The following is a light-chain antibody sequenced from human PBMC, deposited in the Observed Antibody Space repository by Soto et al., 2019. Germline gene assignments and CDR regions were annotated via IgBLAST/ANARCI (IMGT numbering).Light chain of an antibody. J-gene: IGLJ2*01. CDR2: EVT. Sequence: QSALTQPASVSGSLGQSITISCTGTRTDIGGYNYVSWYQQYPGKAPKLVICEVTSRPSGISDRFSGSKSGNTASLTISGLQAEDEADYFCTSYTNSTAYILFGEGTKLSVL. CDR1: RTDIGGYNY. CDR3: TSYTNSTAYIL. V-gene: IGLV2-14*01.